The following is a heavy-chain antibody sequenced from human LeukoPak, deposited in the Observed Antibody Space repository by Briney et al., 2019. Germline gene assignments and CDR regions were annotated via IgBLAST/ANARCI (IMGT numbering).Heavy chain of an antibody. CDR3: ARWAVTGIYLDS. J-gene: IGHJ4*02. CDR1: GFTFSSYW. D-gene: IGHD6-19*01. V-gene: IGHV3-7*01. CDR2: IKQDGSEE. Sequence: GGSLRLSCAASGFTFSSYWMSWVRQPPGKGLEGVANIKQDGSEEHYVASVKGRFTISRDNPQSSLSLQMTDLRAEDTAVYYCARWAVTGIYLDSWGQGALVTVSS.